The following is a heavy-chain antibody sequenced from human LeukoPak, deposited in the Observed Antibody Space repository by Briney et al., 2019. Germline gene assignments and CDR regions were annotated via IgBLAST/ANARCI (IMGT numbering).Heavy chain of an antibody. CDR3: ARERGLSSSWPYFDY. CDR1: GFTFSSYD. CDR2: IGTAGDT. J-gene: IGHJ4*02. V-gene: IGHV3-13*01. Sequence: PGGSLRLSCAASGFTFSSYDMHWVRQATGKGLEWVSAIGTAGDTYYPGSVKGRFTISRENAKNSLYLQMNSLRAEDTAVYYCARERGLSSSWPYFDYWGQGTLVTVSS. D-gene: IGHD6-13*01.